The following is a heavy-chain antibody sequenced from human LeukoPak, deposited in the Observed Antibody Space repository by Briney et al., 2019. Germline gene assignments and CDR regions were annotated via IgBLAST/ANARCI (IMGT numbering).Heavy chain of an antibody. V-gene: IGHV3-11*04. CDR1: GFTFSNFY. Sequence: GALRLSCVVSGFTFSNFYMTCIRQVPGKGLEWIATIILSGNVKEYSDSVQGRFTISRDNTRNSLFLQMDSLRAEDTAVYYCARDFRGLYGSWLDYWGQGTLVTVSS. J-gene: IGHJ4*02. D-gene: IGHD3-22*01. CDR3: ARDFRGLYGSWLDY. CDR2: IILSGNVK.